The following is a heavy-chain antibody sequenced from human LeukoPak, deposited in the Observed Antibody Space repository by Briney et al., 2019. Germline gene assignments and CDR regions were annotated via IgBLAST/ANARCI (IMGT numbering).Heavy chain of an antibody. CDR1: GFTFSASW. V-gene: IGHV3-7*01. D-gene: IGHD4-23*01. CDR3: AREAANSANHRTDLAFDY. CDR2: IKQDGSES. Sequence: GGSLRLSCAAAGFTFSASWMSWVSQFPGQGLEWVANIKQDGSESYYVDSVKGRFTISRDNAKQSLYLDMDSLRVEDTAVYYCAREAANSANHRTDLAFDYWGQGTLVTVSS. J-gene: IGHJ4*02.